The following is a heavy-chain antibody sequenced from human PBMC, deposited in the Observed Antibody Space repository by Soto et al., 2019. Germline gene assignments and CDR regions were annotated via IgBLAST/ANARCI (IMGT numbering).Heavy chain of an antibody. CDR3: ARDRAAAQFDP. CDR1: GYTFTSYA. Sequence: WASVKVSCKASGYTFTSYAMHWVRQAPGQRLEWMGWINAGNGNTKYSQKFQGRVTITRDTSASTAYMELSSLRSEDTAVYYCARDRAAAQFDPWGQGTLVTVSS. CDR2: INAGNGNT. J-gene: IGHJ5*02. D-gene: IGHD6-13*01. V-gene: IGHV1-3*01.